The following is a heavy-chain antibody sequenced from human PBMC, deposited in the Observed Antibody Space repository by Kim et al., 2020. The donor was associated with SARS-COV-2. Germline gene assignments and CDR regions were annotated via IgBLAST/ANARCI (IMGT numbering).Heavy chain of an antibody. CDR2: ISYDGSNK. J-gene: IGHJ6*02. CDR3: ARDLTGMFYGSGSYYKESYGMDV. Sequence: GGSLRLSCAASGFTFSSYAMHWVRQAPGKGLEWVAVISYDGSNKYYADSVKGRFTISRDNSKNTLYLQMNSLRAEDTAVYYCARDLTGMFYGSGSYYKESYGMDVWGQGTTGTVSS. D-gene: IGHD3-10*01. CDR1: GFTFSSYA. V-gene: IGHV3-30-3*01.